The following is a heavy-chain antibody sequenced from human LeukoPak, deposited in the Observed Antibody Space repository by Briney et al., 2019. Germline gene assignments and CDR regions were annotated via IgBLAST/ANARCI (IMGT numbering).Heavy chain of an antibody. J-gene: IGHJ3*02. CDR1: GYTFASYD. V-gene: IGHV1-8*01. CDR2: INPNSGNT. CDR3: ASGITTRGGAFDI. Sequence: ASVKVSCKASGYTFASYDINWVRQATGQGLEWMGWINPNSGNTGYAQKFQGRVTMTRNTPISTAYMELSSLRSEDTAVYYCASGITTRGGAFDIWGQGTMVTVSS. D-gene: IGHD6-6*01.